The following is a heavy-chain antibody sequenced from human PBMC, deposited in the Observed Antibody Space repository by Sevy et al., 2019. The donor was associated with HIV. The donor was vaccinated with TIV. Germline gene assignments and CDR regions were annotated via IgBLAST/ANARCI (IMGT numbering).Heavy chain of an antibody. CDR1: GFTFRTYS. V-gene: IGHV3-21*01. D-gene: IGHD6-6*01. Sequence: GGSLRLSCVASGFTFRTYSMNWVRQAPGKGLEWVSSISSSGNYKYYAASVKGRITISRDNAKSSVSLQINSLTTEDTALYYCARSIAVSRGLDSFDMWGQGTMVTVSS. CDR2: ISSSGNYK. J-gene: IGHJ3*02. CDR3: ARSIAVSRGLDSFDM.